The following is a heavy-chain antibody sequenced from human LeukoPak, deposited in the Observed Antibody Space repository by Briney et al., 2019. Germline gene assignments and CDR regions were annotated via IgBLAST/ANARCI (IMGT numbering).Heavy chain of an antibody. CDR1: GGSISSGDYY. V-gene: IGHV4-30-4*08. Sequence: PSETLSLTCTVSGGSISSGDYYWSWTRQPPGKGLEWIGYIYYSGSTYYNPSLKSRVTISVDTSKNQFSLKLSSVTAADTAVYYCARGESTEAFDIWGQGTMVTVSS. CDR3: ARGESTEAFDI. J-gene: IGHJ3*02. CDR2: IYYSGST.